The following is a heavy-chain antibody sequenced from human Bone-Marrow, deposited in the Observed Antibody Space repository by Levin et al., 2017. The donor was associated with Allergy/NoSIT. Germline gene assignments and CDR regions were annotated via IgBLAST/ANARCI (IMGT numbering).Heavy chain of an antibody. D-gene: IGHD6-6*01. J-gene: IGHJ6*02. V-gene: IGHV3-53*01. CDR1: GFTVTGNY. CDR2: IYSGGNT. Sequence: GGSLRLSCAASGFTVTGNYMTWVRQAPGKGLEWVSGIYSGGNTYYVDSVKGRFTISRDSSKNTLFLQMNNLRVEDTAVYYCARDLEYDSSNVDYYYYGLDVWGQGTTVIVSS. CDR3: ARDLEYDSSNVDYYYYGLDV.